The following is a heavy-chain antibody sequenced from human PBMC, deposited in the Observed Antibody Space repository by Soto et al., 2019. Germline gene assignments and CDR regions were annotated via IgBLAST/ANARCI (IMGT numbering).Heavy chain of an antibody. CDR2: ISSSSSTI. Sequence: GGSLRLSCAASGFTFSSYSMNWVRQAPGKGLEWVSYISSSSSTIYYADSVKGRLTISRDNAKNSLYLQMNSLRDEDTAVYYCPRRTTYSLHFRVPTLGSPWGQGP. CDR3: PRRTTYSLHFRVPTLGSP. CDR1: GFTFSSYS. V-gene: IGHV3-48*02. J-gene: IGHJ5*02. D-gene: IGHD3-3*01.